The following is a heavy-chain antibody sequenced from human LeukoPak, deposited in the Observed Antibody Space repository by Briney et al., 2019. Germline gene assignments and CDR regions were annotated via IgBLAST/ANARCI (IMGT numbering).Heavy chain of an antibody. CDR1: GFTFNRYN. Sequence: GGSLRLSCAASGFTFNRYNMNWVRRAPGKGLEWVSSISTSSSYIYYADSVRGRFTISRDNAKNSLYLQMNSLSAEDAAVYYCVKDDGWVQYANWGQGTLVTVSS. J-gene: IGHJ4*02. CDR2: ISTSSSYI. V-gene: IGHV3-21*04. CDR3: VKDDGWVQYAN. D-gene: IGHD5-24*01.